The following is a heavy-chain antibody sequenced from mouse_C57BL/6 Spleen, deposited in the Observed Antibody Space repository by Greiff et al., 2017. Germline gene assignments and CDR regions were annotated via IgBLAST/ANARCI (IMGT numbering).Heavy chain of an antibody. D-gene: IGHD2-4*01. V-gene: IGHV3-6*01. J-gene: IGHJ4*01. Sequence: EVKLMESGPGLVKPSQSLSLTCSVTGYSITSGYYWNWIRQFPGNKLEWMGYISYDGSNNYNPSLKNRISITRDTSKNQFFLKLNSVTTEDTATYYCARGDYDYDWGYAMDYWGQGTSVTVSS. CDR2: ISYDGSN. CDR3: ARGDYDYDWGYAMDY. CDR1: GYSITSGYY.